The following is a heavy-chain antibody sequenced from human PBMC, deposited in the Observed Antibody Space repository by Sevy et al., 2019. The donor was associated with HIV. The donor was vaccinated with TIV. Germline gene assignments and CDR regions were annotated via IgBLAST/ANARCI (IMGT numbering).Heavy chain of an antibody. CDR1: GFTFSDYY. Sequence: GGYLRLSCAASGFTFSDYYMSWIRQAPGKGLEWVSYISSSGSTIYYADSVQGRFTISRDNAENSLYLQMNSLRADDTPIYYCARDGGHVLPSARAVEWWGQGTAVTVSS. CDR3: ARDGGHVLPSARAVEW. J-gene: IGHJ4*02. D-gene: IGHD2-2*01. CDR2: ISSSGSTI. V-gene: IGHV3-11*01.